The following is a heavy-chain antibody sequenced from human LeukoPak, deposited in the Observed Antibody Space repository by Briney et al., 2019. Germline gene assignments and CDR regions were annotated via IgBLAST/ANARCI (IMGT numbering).Heavy chain of an antibody. CDR3: ARHGYGYYFEF. V-gene: IGHV4-59*08. D-gene: IGHD5-12*01. CDR2: IYYSGSI. CDR1: GGSFSTYY. J-gene: IGHJ4*02. Sequence: SETLSLTCTVSGGSFSTYYWSWFRQPPGKGLEWIGYIYYSGSINYNPSLKSRVTISIDTSQNQFSLKLSSVTAADTAMYYCARHGYGYYFEFWGQGTLVTVSS.